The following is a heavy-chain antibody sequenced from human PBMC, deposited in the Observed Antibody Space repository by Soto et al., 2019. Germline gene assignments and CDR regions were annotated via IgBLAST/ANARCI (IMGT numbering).Heavy chain of an antibody. CDR3: ASGIEVSPSWDV. V-gene: IGHV4-31*01. CDR1: GGSITSGGYY. J-gene: IGHJ6*02. Sequence: QVQLQESGPGLVKPSQTLSLTCTVSGGSITSGGYYWSWIRQHPGKGLEWIGYIYYSGRTYYNPSLKRLVTIAVDTSKNQFSLKRSSVTAADTSVYYWASGIEVSPSWDVWGQGTTVTVSS. CDR2: IYYSGRT. D-gene: IGHD1-26*01.